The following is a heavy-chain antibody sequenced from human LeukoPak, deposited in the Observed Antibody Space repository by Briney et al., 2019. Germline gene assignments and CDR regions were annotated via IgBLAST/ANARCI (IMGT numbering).Heavy chain of an antibody. Sequence: GASVKVSCKASGYTFTSYAMHWVRQAPGQRLEWMGWINAGNGNTKYSRKFQGRVTITRDTSASTAYMELSSLRSEDTAVYYCARDDGGGCFDPWGQGTLVTVSS. J-gene: IGHJ5*02. CDR1: GYTFTSYA. D-gene: IGHD3-10*01. CDR3: ARDDGGGCFDP. V-gene: IGHV1-3*01. CDR2: INAGNGNT.